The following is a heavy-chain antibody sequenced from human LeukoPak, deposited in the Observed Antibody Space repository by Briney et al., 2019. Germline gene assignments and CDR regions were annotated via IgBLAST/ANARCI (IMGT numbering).Heavy chain of an antibody. V-gene: IGHV3-7*01. CDR1: GFTFSSYW. CDR2: IKQDGSEK. J-gene: IGHJ5*02. Sequence: PGGSLRLSXAASGFTFSSYWMSWVRQAPGKGLEWVANIKQDGSEKYYVDSVKGRFTISRDNAKNSLYLQMNSLRAEDTAVYFCARDTRLLDFWSGSRWFDPWGQGTLVTVSS. D-gene: IGHD3-3*01. CDR3: ARDTRLLDFWSGSRWFDP.